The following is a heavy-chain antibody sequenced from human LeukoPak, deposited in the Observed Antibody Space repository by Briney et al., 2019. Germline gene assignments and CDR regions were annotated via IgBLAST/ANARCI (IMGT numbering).Heavy chain of an antibody. Sequence: SETLSLTCTVSGGSISSSSYYWGWVRQPPGKGLEWIGSIYYGGSTYYNPSLKSRVTISVDTSKNQFSLKLSSVTAADTAVYYCAREERWLQSCLDYWGQGTLVTVSS. D-gene: IGHD5-24*01. J-gene: IGHJ4*02. CDR3: AREERWLQSCLDY. V-gene: IGHV4-39*02. CDR1: GGSISSSSYY. CDR2: IYYGGST.